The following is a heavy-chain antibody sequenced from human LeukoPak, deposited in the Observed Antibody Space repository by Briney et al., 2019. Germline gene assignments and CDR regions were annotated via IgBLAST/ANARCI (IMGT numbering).Heavy chain of an antibody. J-gene: IGHJ3*01. D-gene: IGHD2/OR15-2a*01. CDR1: GFSLSGSW. CDR2: SKYDGSTK. V-gene: IGHV3-74*01. Sequence: GGSLRLSCEASGFSLSGSWMHWVRQAPGRGLMWVSQSKYDGSTKSYAASVRGRFTISRDNAKNTLYLHMDSLRAEDTAVYYCARSDYFHNWGQGTMVVVSA. CDR3: ARSDYFHN.